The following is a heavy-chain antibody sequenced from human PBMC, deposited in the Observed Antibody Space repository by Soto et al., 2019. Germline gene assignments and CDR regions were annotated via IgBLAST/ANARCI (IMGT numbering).Heavy chain of an antibody. D-gene: IGHD2-8*01. CDR3: ARSIEEVYAIYYYYVMDV. Sequence: QVQLVESGGGVVQPGRSLRLSCAASGFTFNDYGMHWVRQAPGKGLEWVAVIWYDGSNKYYADSVRGRFTISRDNSKSTLYLQMNSLRAEDTAVYYCARSIEEVYAIYYYYVMDVWGQGTTVTVSS. CDR1: GFTFNDYG. CDR2: IWYDGSNK. J-gene: IGHJ6*02. V-gene: IGHV3-33*01.